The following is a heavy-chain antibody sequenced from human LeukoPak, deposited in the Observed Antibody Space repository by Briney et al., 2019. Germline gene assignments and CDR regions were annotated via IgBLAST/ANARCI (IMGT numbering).Heavy chain of an antibody. CDR3: AKDRVPGYSSSWSPY. V-gene: IGHV3-30*02. Sequence: PGGSLRLSCAASGFTFSSYGMHWVRQAPGKGLEWVAFTRYDGSNKYYADSVKGRFTISRDNSKNTLYLQMNSLRAEDTAVYYCAKDRVPGYSSSWSPYWGQGTLVTVSS. CDR2: TRYDGSNK. J-gene: IGHJ4*02. CDR1: GFTFSSYG. D-gene: IGHD6-13*01.